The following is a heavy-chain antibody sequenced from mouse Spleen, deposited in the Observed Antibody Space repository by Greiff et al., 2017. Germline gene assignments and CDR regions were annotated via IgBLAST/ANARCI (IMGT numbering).Heavy chain of an antibody. J-gene: IGHJ2*01. CDR1: GYAFSSSW. Sequence: QVQLQQSGPELVKPGASVKISCKASGYAFSSSWMNWVKQRPGKGLEWIGRIYPGDGDTNYNGKFKGKATLTADKSSSTAYMQLSSLTSEDSAVYFCARRNWDVGFDYWGQGTTLTVSS. V-gene: IGHV1-82*01. CDR3: ARRNWDVGFDY. D-gene: IGHD4-1*01. CDR2: IYPGDGDT.